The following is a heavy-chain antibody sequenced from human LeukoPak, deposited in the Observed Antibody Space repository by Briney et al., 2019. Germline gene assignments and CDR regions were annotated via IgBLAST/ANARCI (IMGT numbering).Heavy chain of an antibody. D-gene: IGHD3-9*01. CDR1: GFTFSGYS. CDR3: ARAAVDDYDILTGRKEVYYFDY. J-gene: IGHJ4*02. CDR2: ISSSNNYI. Sequence: PGGSLRLSCAASGFTFSGYSMNWVRQAPGKGLESVSSISSSNNYIYYADSVKGRFTISRDNAKNSLYLQMNGLRAEDTAVYYCARAAVDDYDILTGRKEVYYFDYWGQGTLVTVSS. V-gene: IGHV3-21*01.